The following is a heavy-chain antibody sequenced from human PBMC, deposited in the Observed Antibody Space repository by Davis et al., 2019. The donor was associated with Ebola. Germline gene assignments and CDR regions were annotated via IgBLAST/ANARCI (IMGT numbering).Heavy chain of an antibody. J-gene: IGHJ6*03. Sequence: PGGPLRLSCAAPGFTFIYAWMTWVRQAPGKGLEWVAKIKEDGSEKLEVDSVKGRFTISRDNAKDSLYLQMNSLRAEDTAVYYCARGSRNMDVWGEGTTVTVSS. CDR2: IKEDGSEK. V-gene: IGHV3-7*03. CDR3: ARGSRNMDV. CDR1: GFTFIYAW.